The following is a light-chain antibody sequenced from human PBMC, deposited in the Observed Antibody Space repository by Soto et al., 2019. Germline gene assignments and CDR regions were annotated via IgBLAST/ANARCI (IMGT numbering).Light chain of an antibody. CDR3: SSYTTSSTFV. CDR2: EVN. J-gene: IGLJ1*01. V-gene: IGLV2-14*01. CDR1: SSDVGGYNF. Sequence: QAVVTQPASVSGSPGQSITISCTGTSSDVGGYNFVSWYRQDPGKAPKLLIYEVNNRPSGISNRFSGSKSGILASLTISGLQGEGEADYYCSSYTTSSTFVFGSGTKVTVL.